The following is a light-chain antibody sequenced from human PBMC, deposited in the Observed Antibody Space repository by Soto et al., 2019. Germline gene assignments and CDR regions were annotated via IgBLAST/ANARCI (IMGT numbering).Light chain of an antibody. V-gene: IGLV2-14*01. CDR3: DSYTTTRAVV. CDR2: EVT. CDR1: SNDVGGYNY. J-gene: IGLJ2*01. Sequence: QSVLTQPASVSGSPGQSITIFCTGTSNDVGGYNYVSWFQQHPGKAPKLIIYEVTNRPSGVSNRFSGSKSGNTASLTISGLQADDEAVYYCDSYTTTRAVVFGGGTKRTVL.